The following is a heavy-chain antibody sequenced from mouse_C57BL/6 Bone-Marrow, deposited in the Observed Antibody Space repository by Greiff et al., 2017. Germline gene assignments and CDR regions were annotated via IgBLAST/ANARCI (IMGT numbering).Heavy chain of an antibody. V-gene: IGHV1-26*01. D-gene: IGHD1-1*01. CDR1: GYTFTDYY. J-gene: IGHJ3*01. CDR3: ARPYYYGSSSPWFAY. CDR2: INPNNGGT. Sequence: VQLQQSGPELVKPGASVKISCKASGYTFTDYYMNWVKQSHGKSLEWIGDINPNNGGTSYNQKFKGKATLTVDKSSSTAYMELRSLTSEYSAVYYCARPYYYGSSSPWFAYWGQGTLVTVSA.